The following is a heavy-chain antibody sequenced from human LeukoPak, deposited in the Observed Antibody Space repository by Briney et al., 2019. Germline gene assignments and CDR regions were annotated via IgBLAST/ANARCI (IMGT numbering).Heavy chain of an antibody. CDR1: GGTFSSYA. Sequence: AASLKVSCTASGGTFSSYAISWVRLAPGQGLEWMRGIIPIFGTANYAQKFQGRVTITADESTSTAYMELSSVRSEDTAVYYCARREVVGVPAAMESNWVDPWGQGTLVTVSS. CDR3: ARREVVGVPAAMESNWVDP. CDR2: IIPIFGTA. J-gene: IGHJ5*02. D-gene: IGHD2-2*01. V-gene: IGHV1-69*13.